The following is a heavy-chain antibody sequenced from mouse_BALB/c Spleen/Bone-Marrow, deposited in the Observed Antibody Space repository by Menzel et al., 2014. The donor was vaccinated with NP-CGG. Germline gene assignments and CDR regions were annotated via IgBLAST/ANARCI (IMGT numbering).Heavy chain of an antibody. Sequence: QVQLQQSGAELMKPGASVKISCMATGYTFSNYWIEWVKQRPGHGLEWIGEILPGSGSTDYNVNFKGKATFTADTSSNTAYMQRSSLTSADSAVYYCARVIYWYLDVWGAGTTVTVSS. J-gene: IGHJ1*01. V-gene: IGHV1-9*01. CDR1: GYTFSNYW. CDR2: ILPGSGST. CDR3: ARVIYWYLDV.